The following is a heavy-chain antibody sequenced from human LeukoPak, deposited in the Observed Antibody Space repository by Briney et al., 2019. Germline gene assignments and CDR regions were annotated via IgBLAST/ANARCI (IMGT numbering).Heavy chain of an antibody. V-gene: IGHV3-30*01. CDR2: ISYDGSNK. CDR1: GFTFSSYA. Sequence: GGSLRLSCAASGFTFSSYAMHWVRQAPGKGLEWVAVISYDGSNKYYADSVKGRFTISRDNSKNTLHLQMNSLRAEDTAVYYCARDRIAAAGNDAFDIWGQGTMVTVSS. D-gene: IGHD6-13*01. J-gene: IGHJ3*02. CDR3: ARDRIAAAGNDAFDI.